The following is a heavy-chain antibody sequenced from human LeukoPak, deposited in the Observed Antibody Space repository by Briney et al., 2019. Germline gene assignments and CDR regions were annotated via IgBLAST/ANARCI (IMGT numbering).Heavy chain of an antibody. V-gene: IGHV1-69*06. Sequence: SVKVSCKASGGTFSSYAISWVRQAPGQGLEWMGGIIPIFGTANYAQKFQGRVTITADKSTSTAYMELSSLRSEDTAVYYCAQAEIVGATPEGYWGQGTLVTVSS. CDR3: AQAEIVGATPEGY. J-gene: IGHJ4*02. D-gene: IGHD1-26*01. CDR2: IIPIFGTA. CDR1: GGTFSSYA.